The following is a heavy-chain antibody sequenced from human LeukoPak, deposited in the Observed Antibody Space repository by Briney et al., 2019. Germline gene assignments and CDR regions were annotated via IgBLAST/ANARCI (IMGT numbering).Heavy chain of an antibody. J-gene: IGHJ5*02. Sequence: SETLSLTCTVSGGSISSSAYHWGWIRQPPGKGLEWIGYIYYSGSTNYNPSLKSRVTISVDTSKNQFSLKLNSVTAADTAVYYCARGGDYFRWFDPWGQGTLVTVSS. V-gene: IGHV4-61*08. CDR3: ARGGDYFRWFDP. CDR1: GGSISSSAYH. D-gene: IGHD4-17*01. CDR2: IYYSGST.